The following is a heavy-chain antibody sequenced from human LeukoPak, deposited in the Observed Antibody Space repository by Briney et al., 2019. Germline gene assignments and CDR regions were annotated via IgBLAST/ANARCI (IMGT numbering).Heavy chain of an antibody. D-gene: IGHD1-1*01. CDR2: ISAYNGNT. CDR1: GYTFTGYY. CDR3: ARDRGTGSPYY. Sequence: RWASVKVSCKASGYTFTGYYMHWVRQAPGQGLEWMGWISAYNGNTNYAQKLQGRVTMTTDTSTSTAYMELRSLRSDDTAVYYCARDRGTGSPYYWGQGTLVTVSS. J-gene: IGHJ4*02. V-gene: IGHV1-18*04.